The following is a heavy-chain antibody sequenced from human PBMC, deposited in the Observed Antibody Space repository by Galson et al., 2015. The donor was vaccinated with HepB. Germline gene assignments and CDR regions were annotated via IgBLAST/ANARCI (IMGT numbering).Heavy chain of an antibody. CDR2: INHNGNT. J-gene: IGHJ5*02. V-gene: IGHV4-34*01. CDR1: GGSFSTYY. CDR3: ARAVYYDFWNGFGP. D-gene: IGHD3-3*01. Sequence: ETLSLTCGVYGGSFSTYYWSWIRQPPGKGLEWIGEINHNGNTNYNPSLKSRVSISIDTSKNRFSLKLSSVTAADTAVYYCARAVYYDFWNGFGPWGQGTLVTASS.